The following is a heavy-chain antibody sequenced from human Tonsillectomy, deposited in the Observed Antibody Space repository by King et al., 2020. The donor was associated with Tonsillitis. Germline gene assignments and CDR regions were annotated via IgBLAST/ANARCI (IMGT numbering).Heavy chain of an antibody. J-gene: IGHJ6*02. CDR3: AKDSCSGGSCYSDYYGMDV. Sequence: VQLVESGGGVVQPGRSLRLSCAASGFTFSNYGMHWVRQAPGKGLEWVAGISYDGSNKYYADSVKGRFTISRDNSKKTLYLQMNSLRAEDTGVYYCAKDSCSGGSCYSDYYGMDVWGQGTTVTVSS. D-gene: IGHD2-15*01. V-gene: IGHV3-30*18. CDR1: GFTFSNYG. CDR2: ISYDGSNK.